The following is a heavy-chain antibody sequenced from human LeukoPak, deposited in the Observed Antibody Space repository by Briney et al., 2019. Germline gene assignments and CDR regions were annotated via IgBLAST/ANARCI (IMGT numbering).Heavy chain of an antibody. Sequence: GGSLRLSCAASGFTFDDYAMNWVRQGPGKGLEWVSGINWNGGDTGYADSVRGRFTISRDNAKNSLHLQMNSLTVEDTAFYYCARVRGGATTDYWGQGTLVTVS. J-gene: IGHJ4*02. CDR1: GFTFDDYA. CDR3: ARVRGGATTDY. D-gene: IGHD1-26*01. V-gene: IGHV3-20*04. CDR2: INWNGGDT.